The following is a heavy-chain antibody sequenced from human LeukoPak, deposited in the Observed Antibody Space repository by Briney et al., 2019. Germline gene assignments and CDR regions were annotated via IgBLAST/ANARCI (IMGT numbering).Heavy chain of an antibody. V-gene: IGHV3-74*01. J-gene: IGHJ4*02. CDR2: INKDGTTT. Sequence: GGSLRLSCAASRFTLRYYWMHWVRQVPGKGLEWVSRINKDGTTTDYADSVKGRFTISRDNAKNTLFLQMTSLRLEDTAIYYCVRDWFSEGSAAFDSWGQGTLVTVSS. D-gene: IGHD1-26*01. CDR3: VRDWFSEGSAAFDS. CDR1: RFTLRYYW.